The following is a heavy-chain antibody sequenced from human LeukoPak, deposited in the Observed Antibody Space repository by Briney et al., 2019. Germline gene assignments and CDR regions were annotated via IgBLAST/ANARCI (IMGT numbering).Heavy chain of an antibody. D-gene: IGHD3-10*01. Sequence: SQTLSLTCSVSGGSISSGDYYWNWIRQHPVKGLEWIGSISSSGTTYDTPSLKSRLSISIDTSENKFSLRLSSVTAADTAVYFCARGVDGFGRFYYFYYMDVWGKGTTVTVSS. J-gene: IGHJ6*03. CDR2: ISSSGTT. V-gene: IGHV4-31*03. CDR3: ARGVDGFGRFYYFYYMDV. CDR1: GGSISSGDYY.